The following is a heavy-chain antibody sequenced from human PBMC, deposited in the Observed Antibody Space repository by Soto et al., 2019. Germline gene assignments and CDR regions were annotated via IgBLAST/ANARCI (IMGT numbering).Heavy chain of an antibody. D-gene: IGHD1-26*01. CDR2: FYYSGST. CDR3: ARLLSVFDY. V-gene: IGHV4-39*01. Sequence: PSETLSLTCTVSGGSISSSSYYWGWIRQPPGKGLEWIGNFYYSGSTYYTPSLKSRVTISVDTSKNQFSLKMSSVTAADTAVYYCARLLSVFDYWGQGILVTVSS. CDR1: GGSISSSSYY. J-gene: IGHJ4*02.